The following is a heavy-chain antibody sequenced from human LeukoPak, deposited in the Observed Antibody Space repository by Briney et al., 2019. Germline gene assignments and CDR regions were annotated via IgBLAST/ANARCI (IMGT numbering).Heavy chain of an antibody. CDR3: ARARGGGLFDY. CDR2: IYYSGST. CDR1: GGSFSGYY. J-gene: IGHJ4*02. V-gene: IGHV4-59*01. D-gene: IGHD3-16*01. Sequence: SETLSLTCAVYGGSFSGYYWSWIRQPPGKGLEWIGYIYYSGSTNYNPSLKSRVTISVDTSKNQFSLKLSSVTAADTAVYYCARARGGGLFDYWGQGTLVTVSS.